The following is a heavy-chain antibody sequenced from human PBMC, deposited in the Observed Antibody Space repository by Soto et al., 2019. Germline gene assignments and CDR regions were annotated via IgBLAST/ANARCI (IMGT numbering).Heavy chain of an antibody. V-gene: IGHV1-3*01. CDR1: GYTFTSYA. J-gene: IGHJ6*02. D-gene: IGHD3-9*01. CDR3: ARSLPTTYYDILTGYVEEYYYYGMDV. Sequence: ASVKVSCKASGYTFTSYAMHWVRQAPGQRLEWMGWINAGNGNTKYSQKFQGRVTITRDTSASTAYMELSSLRSEDTALYYCARSLPTTYYDILTGYVEEYYYYGMDVWGQGTTVNVSS. CDR2: INAGNGNT.